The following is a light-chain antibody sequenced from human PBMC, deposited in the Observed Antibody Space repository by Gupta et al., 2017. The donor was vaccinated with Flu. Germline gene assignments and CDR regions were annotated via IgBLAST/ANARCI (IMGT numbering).Light chain of an antibody. CDR2: LNSDGSH. V-gene: IGLV4-69*01. Sequence: TCALSSDNSGYAIAWHQQQPEKGPRNLMKLNSDGSHSKGDGIPDRFSGSSSGAERYLTISGHQEEDEADYYCQTRGTGTYWVFGGGTKLTVL. CDR3: QTRGTGTYWV. CDR1: SDNSGYA. J-gene: IGLJ3*02.